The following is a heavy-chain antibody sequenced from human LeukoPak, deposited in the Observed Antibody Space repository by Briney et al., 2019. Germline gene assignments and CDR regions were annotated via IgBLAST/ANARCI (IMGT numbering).Heavy chain of an antibody. CDR2: INHSGST. J-gene: IGHJ4*02. CDR1: GYSISGGYY. V-gene: IGHV4-38-2*02. CDR3: ARLRYYYDSSGLIFDY. D-gene: IGHD3-22*01. Sequence: PSETLSLTCTVSGYSISGGYYWGWIRQPPGKGLEWIGEINHSGSTNYNPSLKSRVTISVDTSKNQFSLKLSSVTAADTAVYYCARLRYYYDSSGLIFDYWGQGTLVTVSS.